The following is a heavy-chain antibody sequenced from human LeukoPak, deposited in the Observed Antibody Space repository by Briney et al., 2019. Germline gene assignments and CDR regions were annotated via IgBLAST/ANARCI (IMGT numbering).Heavy chain of an antibody. J-gene: IGHJ4*02. Sequence: GASVKVSCKASGYTFTSYAMNWVRQAPGQGLEWIGWINTNTGNPTYAQGFTGRFVFSLDTSVSTAYLQISSLKAEDTAVYYCAREGGLYSSSSSWGLFDYWGQGTLVTVSS. CDR3: AREGGLYSSSSSWGLFDY. D-gene: IGHD6-6*01. V-gene: IGHV7-4-1*02. CDR2: INTNTGNP. CDR1: GYTFTSYA.